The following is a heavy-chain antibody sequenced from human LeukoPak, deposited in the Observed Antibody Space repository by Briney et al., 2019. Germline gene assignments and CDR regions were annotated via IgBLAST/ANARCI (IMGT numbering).Heavy chain of an antibody. CDR1: GGSFSGYY. CDR2: INHSGST. Sequence: PSETLSLTCAVYGGSFSGYYWSWIRQLPGKGPEWIGEINHSGSTNYNPSLKSRVTISVDTSKNQFSLKLSSVTAADTAVYYCARAKGTYYYDSSGYYHYYYYYGMDVWGQGTTVTVSS. V-gene: IGHV4-34*01. J-gene: IGHJ6*02. CDR3: ARAKGTYYYDSSGYYHYYYYYGMDV. D-gene: IGHD3-22*01.